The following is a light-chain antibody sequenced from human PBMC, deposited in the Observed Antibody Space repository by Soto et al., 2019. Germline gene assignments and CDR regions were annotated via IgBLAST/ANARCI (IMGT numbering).Light chain of an antibody. V-gene: IGLV1-44*01. CDR3: AAWDGNLNGYVV. CDR1: SSNIGSNT. J-gene: IGLJ2*01. Sequence: QSALTQPPSASGAPGQRVTISCSGSSSNIGSNTVNWYQQLPGTAPKLLIYTTNQRPSGVPDRFSASKSGTSASLAISGLQSEDEADYYCAAWDGNLNGYVVFGGGTKLTVL. CDR2: TTN.